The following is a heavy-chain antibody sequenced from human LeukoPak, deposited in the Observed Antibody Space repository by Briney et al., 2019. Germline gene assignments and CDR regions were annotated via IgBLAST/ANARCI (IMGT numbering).Heavy chain of an antibody. CDR3: ARDRSQNYVDV. CDR2: ISGSGSTM. CDR1: GFTFSDFY. J-gene: IGHJ6*03. D-gene: IGHD3-10*01. V-gene: IGHV3-11*04. Sequence: PGGSLRLSCAPSGFTFSDFYMSWIRQAPGRGLEWVSYISGSGSTMYYADSMKGRFTIYRDNDKNSLSLQMNSLRAEDTAVYYCARDRSQNYVDVWGRGTTVTVSS.